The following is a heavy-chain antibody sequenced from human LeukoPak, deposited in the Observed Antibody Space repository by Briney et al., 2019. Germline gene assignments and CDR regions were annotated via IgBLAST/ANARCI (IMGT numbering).Heavy chain of an antibody. J-gene: IGHJ6*02. CDR2: IYSGDSGVST. CDR3: ARSAARLRYYYAMGV. Sequence: GGSLRLSCAASGFSVSNTYMSWVRQAPGKGLEWVSVIYSGDSGVSTYYADSVKGRFTISRHNSKNTLYLQMSSLRAEDTAVYFCARSAARLRYYYAMGVWGQGTTVTVCS. CDR1: GFSVSNTY. V-gene: IGHV3-53*04. D-gene: IGHD6-6*01.